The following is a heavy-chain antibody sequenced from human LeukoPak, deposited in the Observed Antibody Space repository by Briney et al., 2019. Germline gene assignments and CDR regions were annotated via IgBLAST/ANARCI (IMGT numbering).Heavy chain of an antibody. CDR1: GYTFTNYD. CDR2: MNPNSGNT. Sequence: ASVKVSCKTSGYTFTNYDINWVRQATGQGLEWMAWMNPNSGNTGYAQKFQGRVTITSNASISTAYMELSRLRSDDTAVYYCAREASPKGYYYYYMDVWGKGTTVTVSS. J-gene: IGHJ6*03. V-gene: IGHV1-8*03. CDR3: AREASPKGYYYYYMDV.